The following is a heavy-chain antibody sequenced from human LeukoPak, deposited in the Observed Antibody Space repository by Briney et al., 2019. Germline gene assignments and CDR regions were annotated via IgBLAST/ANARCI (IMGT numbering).Heavy chain of an antibody. CDR2: IYHSGST. CDR3: ARAGVVRPFDY. D-gene: IGHD2-15*01. J-gene: IGHJ4*02. CDR1: GGSISSGGYS. V-gene: IGHV4-30-2*01. Sequence: SETLSLTCAVSGGSISSGGYSWSWIRQPPGKGLEWIGYIYHSGSTYYNPSLKSRVTISVDRSKNQFSLRLSSVTAADTAVYYCARAGVVRPFDYWGQGTLVTVSS.